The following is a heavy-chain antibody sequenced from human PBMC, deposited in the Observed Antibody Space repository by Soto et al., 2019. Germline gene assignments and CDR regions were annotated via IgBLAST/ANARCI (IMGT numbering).Heavy chain of an antibody. J-gene: IGHJ6*02. V-gene: IGHV4-39*01. D-gene: IGHD2-15*01. CDR3: ARHLTYCSAGSCYSDFPYYGMDV. Sequence: NPSETLSLTCTVSGGSISSSSYYWGWIRQPPGKGLEWIGSIFYSGSTYYNPSLKSRVTIPVDTSKNQFSLKLSSVTAADTAVYYCARHLTYCSAGSCYSDFPYYGMDVWGQGTTVT. CDR2: IFYSGST. CDR1: GGSISSSSYY.